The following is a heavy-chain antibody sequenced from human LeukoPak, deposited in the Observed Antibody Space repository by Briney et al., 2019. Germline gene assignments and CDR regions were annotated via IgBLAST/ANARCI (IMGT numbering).Heavy chain of an antibody. D-gene: IGHD6-19*01. CDR3: SRVLYSSGWVFGGYCAMDV. J-gene: IGHJ6*02. CDR2: IESSSTYI. CDR1: GFTFNSYS. Sequence: GGPLRLSCAASGFTFNSYSMNWVRQAPGKELEWVSSIESSSTYIYYADSVKGRFTVSRNNAENSLYLQMNSLRAEDTAVYYCSRVLYSSGWVFGGYCAMDVWGQGTTVTVSS. V-gene: IGHV3-21*01.